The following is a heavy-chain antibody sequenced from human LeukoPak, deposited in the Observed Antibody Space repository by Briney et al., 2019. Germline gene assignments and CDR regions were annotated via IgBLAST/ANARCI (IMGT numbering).Heavy chain of an antibody. CDR3: ARDRISRLDP. CDR2: IYSGGSA. J-gene: IGHJ5*02. Sequence: PGGSLRLSCAASGFTVSSNYMSWVRQAPGKGLEWVSVIYSGGSAYYADSVKGRFTISRDNAKNSLYLQMNSLRAEDTAVYYCARDRISRLDPWGQGTLVTVSS. V-gene: IGHV3-53*01. D-gene: IGHD2-15*01. CDR1: GFTVSSNY.